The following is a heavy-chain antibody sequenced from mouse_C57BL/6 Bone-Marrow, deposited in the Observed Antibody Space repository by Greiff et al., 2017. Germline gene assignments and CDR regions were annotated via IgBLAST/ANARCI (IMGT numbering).Heavy chain of an antibody. D-gene: IGHD2-3*01. J-gene: IGHJ2*01. CDR1: GYTFTSYG. CDR2: IYPRSGNT. V-gene: IGHV1-81*01. Sequence: QVQLQQSGAELARPGASVKLSCKASGYTFTSYGISWVKQRTGQGLEWIGEIYPRSGNTYYNEKFKGKATLPADKSSSTAYMEIRMLTSEDAAVYFSARLGGYFYFDYWGQGTTLTVSS. CDR3: ARLGGYFYFDY.